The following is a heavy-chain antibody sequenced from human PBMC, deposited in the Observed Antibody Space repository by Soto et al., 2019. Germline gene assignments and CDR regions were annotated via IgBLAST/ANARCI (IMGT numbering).Heavy chain of an antibody. D-gene: IGHD3-22*01. Sequence: SETLSLTCAVSGGSISSSNWWSWVRQPPGKGLEWIGEIYHSGSTNYNPSLKSRVTISVDKSKNQFSLKLSSVTAADTAVYYCARAFLSFYDSSGYSYYYYGMDVWGQGTTVT. CDR1: GGSISSSNW. CDR3: ARAFLSFYDSSGYSYYYYGMDV. J-gene: IGHJ6*02. V-gene: IGHV4-4*02. CDR2: IYHSGST.